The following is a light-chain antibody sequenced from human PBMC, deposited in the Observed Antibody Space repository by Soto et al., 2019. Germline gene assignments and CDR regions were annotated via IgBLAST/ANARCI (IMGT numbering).Light chain of an antibody. Sequence: EIVLTQSPVTLSLSPGERATLSCRASQSVRTYLAWYQVKPGQAPRLLIYDASRRATGIPDRFSGSGSGTDFTLTISRLEPEDFAVYFCYQYDSSPWTFGQGTKVEIK. CDR2: DAS. V-gene: IGKV3-20*01. CDR1: QSVRTY. CDR3: YQYDSSPWT. J-gene: IGKJ1*01.